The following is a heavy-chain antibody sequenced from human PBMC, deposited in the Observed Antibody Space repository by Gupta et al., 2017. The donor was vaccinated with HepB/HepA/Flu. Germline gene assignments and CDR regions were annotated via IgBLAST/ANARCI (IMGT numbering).Heavy chain of an antibody. V-gene: IGHV3-30-3*01. CDR2: ISYDETKK. CDR1: GFPFRSHV. D-gene: IGHD3-16*01. Sequence: QVQLVQSGGGVVHPGRSLRLSCEVPGFPFRSHVLHWVRQAPGKGLEWVAVISYDETKKYYAASVKCRFTISRDNSRDTLFLQMSSLRGYDTAVYYCASGGTERRRHPYYQYGLDVWGQGTTVTVSS. J-gene: IGHJ6*02. CDR3: ASGGTERRRHPYYQYGLDV.